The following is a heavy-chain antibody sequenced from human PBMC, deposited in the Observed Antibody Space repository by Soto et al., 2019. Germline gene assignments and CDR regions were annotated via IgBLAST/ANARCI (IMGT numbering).Heavy chain of an antibody. CDR2: IIPIFGTA. V-gene: IGHV1-69*13. CDR3: AREYYYDSSGYPMN. CDR1: GGTFSSYA. J-gene: IGHJ4*02. D-gene: IGHD3-22*01. Sequence: SVKVSCKASGGTFSSYAISWVRQAPGQGLEWMGGIIPIFGTANYAQKFQGRVTITADESTSTAYMELSSLRSEDTAVYYCAREYYYDSSGYPMNWGQGTLVTVSS.